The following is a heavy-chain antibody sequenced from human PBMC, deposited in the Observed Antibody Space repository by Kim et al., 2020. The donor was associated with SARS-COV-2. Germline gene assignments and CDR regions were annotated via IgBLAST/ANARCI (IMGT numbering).Heavy chain of an antibody. CDR1: GASIKNSDSY. D-gene: IGHD3-10*01. V-gene: IGHV4-39*02. CDR2: FSYSGTT. Sequence: SETLSLTCSVSGASIKNSDSYWGWIRQSPGKGLEWIGSFSYSGTTYYNPSLKSRVTISVDTSNNHLSLTMRSATAADTAFYYCASQAPRLLWFGALGVFDYGGQGTVVAVSS. J-gene: IGHJ4*02. CDR3: ASQAPRLLWFGALGVFDY.